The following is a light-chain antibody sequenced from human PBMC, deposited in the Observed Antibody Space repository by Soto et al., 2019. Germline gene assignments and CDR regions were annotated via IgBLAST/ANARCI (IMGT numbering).Light chain of an antibody. J-gene: IGLJ3*02. Sequence: QSALTQPPSASGSPGQSVTISCTGTSSDVGDYDYVSWFQQHPGKAPKLIIYQVTKRPSGVPDRFSGSKSGNTASLTVSGLHAEDEADYFCSSYVVSYNWVFGGGTQLTVL. CDR1: SSDVGDYDY. V-gene: IGLV2-8*01. CDR2: QVT. CDR3: SSYVVSYNWV.